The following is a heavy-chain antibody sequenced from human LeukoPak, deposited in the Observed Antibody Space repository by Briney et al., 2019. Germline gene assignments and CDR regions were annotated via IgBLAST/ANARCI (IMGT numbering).Heavy chain of an antibody. D-gene: IGHD6-13*01. CDR1: GFTFDDYA. J-gene: IGHJ6*04. Sequence: GGSLRLSCAASGFTFDDYAMNWVRQAPGKGLEWVSLISWDGGSTYYAYSVKGRFTISRDNSKNSLYLQMNSLRAEDTALYYCAKAPYSSSWPYYYYGMDVWGKGPTVSVSS. CDR2: ISWDGGST. V-gene: IGHV3-43D*03. CDR3: AKAPYSSSWPYYYYGMDV.